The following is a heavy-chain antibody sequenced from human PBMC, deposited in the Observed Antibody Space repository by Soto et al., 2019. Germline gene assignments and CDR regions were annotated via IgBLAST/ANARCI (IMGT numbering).Heavy chain of an antibody. CDR1: GGSFSGYY. J-gene: IGHJ4*02. CDR2: INHSGST. D-gene: IGHD3-10*01. CDR3: ARGLDYYGSDIVGAVEY. V-gene: IGHV4-34*01. Sequence: QVQLQQWGAGLLKPSETLSLTCAVYGGSFSGYYWSWIRQPPGKGLEWIGEINHSGSTNYNPSLKSRVTISVDTSKSRFYLKLSSVTAADAAVYYCARGLDYYGSDIVGAVEYWGQGTLVTVSS.